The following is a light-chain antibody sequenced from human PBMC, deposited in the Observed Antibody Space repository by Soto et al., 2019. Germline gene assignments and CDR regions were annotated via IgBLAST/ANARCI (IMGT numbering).Light chain of an antibody. CDR2: EVS. J-gene: IGLJ3*02. Sequence: QSVLTQPPSASGSPGQSVTISCTGTSSDVGGYNYVSWYQQHPGKAPKLMIYEVSKRPSGVPDRCSASKSGNTASLTVSGLQAEDEADYYCNSYAGSNNWVFGGGTQLTVL. CDR1: SSDVGGYNY. CDR3: NSYAGSNNWV. V-gene: IGLV2-8*01.